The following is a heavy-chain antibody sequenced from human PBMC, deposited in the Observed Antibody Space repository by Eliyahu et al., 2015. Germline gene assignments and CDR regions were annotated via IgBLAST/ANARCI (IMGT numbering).Heavy chain of an antibody. D-gene: IGHD4-17*01. CDR3: ARQIRTGDSGRGWFDY. V-gene: IGHV4-39*01. J-gene: IGHJ4*02. CDR2: IYYSGGA. Sequence: QLQLQESGPGLVKPSETLSLTCTVSGDSISSSSYYWGWIRQPPGKGLEWIGNIYYSGGASYNPSLKSRVTMSGDASKNQFFLSLSSVTAADTAIYYCARQIRTGDSGRGWFDYWGQGTLITISS. CDR1: GDSISSSSYY.